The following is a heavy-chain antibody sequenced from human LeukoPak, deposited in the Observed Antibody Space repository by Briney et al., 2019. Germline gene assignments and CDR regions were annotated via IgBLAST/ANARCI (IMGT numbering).Heavy chain of an antibody. D-gene: IGHD6-19*01. J-gene: IGHJ5*02. Sequence: ASVKVSCKASGYTFTGYYIHWVRQAPGQGLEWMGWINPNSGGTNYAQKFQGRVTMTRDTSISTAYMELSRLRSDDTAVYYCARDGAVAGYNWFDPWGQGTLVTVSS. CDR1: GYTFTGYY. CDR2: INPNSGGT. CDR3: ARDGAVAGYNWFDP. V-gene: IGHV1-2*02.